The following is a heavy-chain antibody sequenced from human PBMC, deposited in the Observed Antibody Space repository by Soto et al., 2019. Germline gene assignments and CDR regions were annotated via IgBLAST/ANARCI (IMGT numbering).Heavy chain of an antibody. V-gene: IGHV3-7*04. CDR1: GFTFIDYW. J-gene: IGHJ5*02. Sequence: EVHLVESGGALVQPGGSLRLSCAASGFTFIDYWMTGVRQTPGKGLEGVANMNPDGSEQYYLDSVKGRFTISRDNAKNSLYLQMNNLRGEDTAVYYCTRDLNHDCGPWGQGTQVIVSS. CDR3: TRDLNHDCGP. D-gene: IGHD2-21*01. CDR2: MNPDGSEQ.